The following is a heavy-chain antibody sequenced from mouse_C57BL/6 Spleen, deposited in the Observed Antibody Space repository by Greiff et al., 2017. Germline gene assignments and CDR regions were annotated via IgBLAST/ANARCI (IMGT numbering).Heavy chain of an antibody. D-gene: IGHD1-1*01. CDR3: ARNPPSTTVVVDD. CDR1: GYTFTSYW. CDR2: IYPGSGST. Sequence: QVQLQQPGAELVKPGASVKMSCKASGYTFTSYWITWVKQRPGQGLEWIGDIYPGSGSTNYNEKFKSKATLTVDTSSSTAYMQLSSLTSEDSAVYYCARNPPSTTVVVDDWGQGTTLTVSA. V-gene: IGHV1-55*01. J-gene: IGHJ2*01.